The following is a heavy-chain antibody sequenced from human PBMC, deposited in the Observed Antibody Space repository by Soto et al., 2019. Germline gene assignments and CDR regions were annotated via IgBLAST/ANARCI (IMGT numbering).Heavy chain of an antibody. Sequence: PGGSLRLSCAASGFTFSNYWMDWVRQAPGKGLEWVANIKQDGSERYYVDSVKGRFTISRDNVKKSLYLQMNSLRAEDTAVYYCLRDFSFRDYGTDVWGQGTTVTVSS. J-gene: IGHJ6*02. V-gene: IGHV3-7*03. CDR1: GFTFSNYW. CDR2: IKQDGSER. CDR3: LRDFSFRDYGTDV.